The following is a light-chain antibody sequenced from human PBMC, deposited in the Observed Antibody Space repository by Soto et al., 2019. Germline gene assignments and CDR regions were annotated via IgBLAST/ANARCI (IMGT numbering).Light chain of an antibody. CDR3: QQYGSSPPYA. CDR1: RSFASSY. V-gene: IGKV3-20*01. CDR2: AAS. Sequence: EIVLTQSPGTLSLSPGERATLSCRASRSFASSYLAWYQQKPGQAPRLLIYAASIRATGIPDRFSGSASGTDFTRTISRLDPEDVAVYYCQQYGSSPPYAFGQGTKLEIK. J-gene: IGKJ2*01.